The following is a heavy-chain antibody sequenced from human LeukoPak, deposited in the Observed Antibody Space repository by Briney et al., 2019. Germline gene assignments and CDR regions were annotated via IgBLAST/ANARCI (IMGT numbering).Heavy chain of an antibody. CDR3: VKGTTTYYVSGSYLDY. J-gene: IGHJ4*02. D-gene: IGHD3-10*01. CDR1: GFTFSSYA. Sequence: GGSLRLSCSASGFTFSSYAMHWVRQARGKGLEYVSAISSNGGSTYYADSVKGRFTISRDNSKNTLYLQMSSLRAEDTAVYYCVKGTTTYYVSGSYLDYWGQGTLVTVSS. CDR2: ISSNGGST. V-gene: IGHV3-64D*06.